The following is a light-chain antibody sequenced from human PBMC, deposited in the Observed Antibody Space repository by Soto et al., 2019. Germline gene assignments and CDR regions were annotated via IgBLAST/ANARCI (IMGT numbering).Light chain of an antibody. Sequence: EIVMTQSPGTLSLSPGDTATLSCRASQSLGSDLAWYQQKPGQAPTLLIFGASARPTGIPARISGSGSGTEFTLTTSNLQSEDFAVYFCQQYHNWPPITFGQGTRLEIK. J-gene: IGKJ5*01. CDR1: QSLGSD. CDR2: GAS. V-gene: IGKV3-15*01. CDR3: QQYHNWPPIT.